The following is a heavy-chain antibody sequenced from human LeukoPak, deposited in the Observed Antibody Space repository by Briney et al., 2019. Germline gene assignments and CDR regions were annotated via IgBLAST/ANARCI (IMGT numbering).Heavy chain of an antibody. D-gene: IGHD3-10*01. CDR3: ARGGYYYGSGSYYISGSRFGY. V-gene: IGHV1-8*01. CDR2: MNPNSGNT. J-gene: IGHJ4*02. Sequence: ASVKVSCKASGYTFTSYDINWVRQATGQGLEWMGWMNPNSGNTGYAQKFQGRVTMTRNTSISTAYMELSSLRSEDTAVYYCARGGYYYGSGSYYISGSRFGYWGQGTLVTVSS. CDR1: GYTFTSYD.